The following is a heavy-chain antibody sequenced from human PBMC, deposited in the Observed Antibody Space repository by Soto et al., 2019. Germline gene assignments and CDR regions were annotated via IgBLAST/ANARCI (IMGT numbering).Heavy chain of an antibody. CDR1: GFTFDDYA. V-gene: IGHV3-9*01. CDR2: ISWNSGNI. J-gene: IGHJ5*02. CDR3: TKEIGYSVKLFWGWFDP. D-gene: IGHD2-8*02. Sequence: EVQLVESGGGLVQPGRSLRLSCVASGFTFDDYAMHWVRQAPGEGLEWVSGISWNSGNIGYADSVKGRFTISRDNAKNSLYLQMNSLGAEDTALYECTKEIGYSVKLFWGWFDPGCQGTRVTVCS.